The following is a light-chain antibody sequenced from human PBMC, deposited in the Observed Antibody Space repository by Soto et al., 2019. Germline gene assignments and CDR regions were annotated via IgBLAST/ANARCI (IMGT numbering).Light chain of an antibody. CDR1: SSDVGGYNY. CDR3: SSYTSSSTLV. J-gene: IGLJ2*01. CDR2: DVN. V-gene: IGLV2-14*01. Sequence: QLVLTQPASVSGSPGQSITISCTGTSSDVGGYNYVSWYQQHPDKAPKLIICDVNNRPSGVSNRFSGSKSGNTASLTISGLQAEDEADYYCSSYTSSSTLVFGGGTKVTVL.